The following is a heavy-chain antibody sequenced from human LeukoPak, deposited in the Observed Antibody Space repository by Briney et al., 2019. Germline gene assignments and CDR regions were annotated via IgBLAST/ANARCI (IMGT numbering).Heavy chain of an antibody. J-gene: IGHJ4*02. CDR2: ISGSGGST. D-gene: IGHD3-22*01. V-gene: IGHV3-23*01. CDR1: GFTFSSYA. CDR3: ARYRITMIVVVAEPYYFDY. Sequence: PGGSLRLSCAASGFTFSSYAMSWVRQAPGKGLEWVSAISGSGGSTYYADSVKGRFTISRDNSKNTLYLQMNSLRAEDTAVYYCARYRITMIVVVAEPYYFDYWGQGTLVTVSS.